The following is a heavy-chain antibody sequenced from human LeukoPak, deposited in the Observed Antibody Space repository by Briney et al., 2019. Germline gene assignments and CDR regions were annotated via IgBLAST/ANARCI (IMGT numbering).Heavy chain of an antibody. CDR1: GFTFNAYG. CDR3: AKGASGVFDY. CDR2: IHSDASNE. D-gene: IGHD2-8*01. Sequence: GGSLRLSCAASGFTFNAYGMHWVRQAPGKGLEWVAFIHSDASNEYYPDSVKSRFTISRDNSKNTLYLQMNILRAEDTALYYCAKGASGVFDYWGQGTLVTVSS. J-gene: IGHJ4*02. V-gene: IGHV3-30*02.